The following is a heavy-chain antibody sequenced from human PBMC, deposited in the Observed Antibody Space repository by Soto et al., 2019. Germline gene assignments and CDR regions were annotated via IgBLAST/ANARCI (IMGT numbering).Heavy chain of an antibody. V-gene: IGHV4-30-4*01. CDR3: ARDPVVVVAGPPL. D-gene: IGHD2-15*01. Sequence: SETLSLTCSVSGGSISSGDYYWSWIRQPPGKGLEWIGYIYYTGSTYYNPSLESRVTISVDTSKNQFSLKLTSMTAADTAVYHCARDPVVVVAGPPLWGQGTLVTVSS. CDR1: GGSISSGDYY. CDR2: IYYTGST. J-gene: IGHJ4*02.